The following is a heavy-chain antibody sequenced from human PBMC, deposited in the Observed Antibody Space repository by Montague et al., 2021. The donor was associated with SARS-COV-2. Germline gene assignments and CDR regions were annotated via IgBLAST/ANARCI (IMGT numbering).Heavy chain of an antibody. CDR2: IYHSGSA. D-gene: IGHD4-11*01. V-gene: IGHV4-38-2*02. CDR1: GGSISSGYY. J-gene: IGHJ6*02. Sequence: ETLSLTCTVSGGSISSGYYWGWIRQPPGKGLEWIGSIYHSGSAYYNPSLKSRVTISVDTSKNQFSLKLSSVTAADTAVYYCAVNSNYYYYYGMDVWGQGTTVTVSS. CDR3: AVNSNYYYYYGMDV.